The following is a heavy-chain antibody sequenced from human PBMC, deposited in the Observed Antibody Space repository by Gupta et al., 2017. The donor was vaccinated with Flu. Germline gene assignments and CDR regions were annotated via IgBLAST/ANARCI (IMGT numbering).Heavy chain of an antibody. J-gene: IGHJ6*02. D-gene: IGHD5-12*01. CDR3: ARKATARHYGMDV. V-gene: IGHV1-2*02. CDR2: INPKNGGT. Sequence: QEQLEQSGADVRKPGASVKVSCKASGYPFSDYYIHWVRRAPGQGLEWMGWINPKNGGTTYLQKFQGRVTMTRDTFTTTAYMELSRLRSDDTAVYFCARKATARHYGMDVWSQGTTVTVSS. CDR1: GYPFSDYY.